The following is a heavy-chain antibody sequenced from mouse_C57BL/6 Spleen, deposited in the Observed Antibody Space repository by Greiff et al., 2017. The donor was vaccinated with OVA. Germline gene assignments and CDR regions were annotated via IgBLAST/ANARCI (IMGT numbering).Heavy chain of an antibody. J-gene: IGHJ2*01. CDR1: GFTFSSYG. CDR2: ISSGGSYT. CDR3: ARGLGQEDY. V-gene: IGHV5-6*01. Sequence: EVQVVESGGDLVKPGGSLKLSCAASGFTFSSYGMSWVRQTPDKRLEWVATISSGGSYTYYPDSVKGRFTISRDNAKNTLYLQMSSLKSEDTAMYYCARGLGQEDYWGQGTTLTVSS. D-gene: IGHD4-1*01.